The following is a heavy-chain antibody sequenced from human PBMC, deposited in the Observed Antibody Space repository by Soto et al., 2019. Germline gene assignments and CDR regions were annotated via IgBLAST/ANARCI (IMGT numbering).Heavy chain of an antibody. CDR3: LRDLRGLVASGSSRSLDV. V-gene: IGHV1-69*01. CDR2: IIPIFGTS. D-gene: IGHD3-3*01. Sequence: LQLIQSGAEVNKPGSSVRVSCTASGGTFGSSAISWVRQAPGQGLEWMGGIIPIFGTSSYAVKFQARLTISANESTNTAYIDLRSLRASDTVTYFCLRDLRGLVASGSSRSLDVWGHGTRVKVSS. CDR1: GGTFGSSA. J-gene: IGHJ6*02.